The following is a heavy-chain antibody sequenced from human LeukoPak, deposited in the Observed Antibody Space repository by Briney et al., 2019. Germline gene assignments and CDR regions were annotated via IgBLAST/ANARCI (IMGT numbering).Heavy chain of an antibody. CDR1: GGSLSSASYY. CDR2: IYYSGST. V-gene: IGHV4-61*01. J-gene: IGHJ5*02. Sequence: SGTLSLTCTVSGGSLSSASYYWSWVRPPPGEGLEWIGYIYYSGSTNYNPSLKSRVTISVDTSKNQFSLKLSSVTAADTAVYYCARDSGWYGAWGQGTLVTVSS. CDR3: ARDSGWYGA. D-gene: IGHD6-19*01.